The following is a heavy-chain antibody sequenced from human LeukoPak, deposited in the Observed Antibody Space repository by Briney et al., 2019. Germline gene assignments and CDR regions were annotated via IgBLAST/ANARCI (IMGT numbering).Heavy chain of an antibody. V-gene: IGHV3-53*05. CDR1: GFTVSSNY. D-gene: IGHD2-2*01. CDR3: AKGLYQLLSPFDY. Sequence: PGGSLRLSCAASGFTVSSNYMSWVRQAPGKGLEWVSVIYSGGSTYYADSVKGRFTISRDNSKNALYLQMNSLRAEDTAVYYCAKGLYQLLSPFDYWGQGTLVTVSS. CDR2: IYSGGST. J-gene: IGHJ4*02.